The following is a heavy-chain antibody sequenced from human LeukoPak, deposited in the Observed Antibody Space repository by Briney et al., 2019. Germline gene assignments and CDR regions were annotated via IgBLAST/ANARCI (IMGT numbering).Heavy chain of an antibody. CDR3: ARGAFYYDSGTYWGFDY. V-gene: IGHV1-46*01. Sequence: GASVKVSCKASGYTFTSYYMHWVRQAPGQGLEWMGIINPSGGSTSYAQKFQGRVTMTRNTSISTAYMELSSLRSEDTAVYYCARGAFYYDSGTYWGFDYWGQGTLVTVSS. CDR1: GYTFTSYY. J-gene: IGHJ4*02. D-gene: IGHD3-10*01. CDR2: INPSGGST.